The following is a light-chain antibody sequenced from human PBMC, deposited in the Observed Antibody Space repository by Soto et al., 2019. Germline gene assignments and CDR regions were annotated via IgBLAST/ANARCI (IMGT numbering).Light chain of an antibody. CDR3: QQYYISPLT. CDR1: QSVLYSSNNKNY. J-gene: IGKJ1*01. CDR2: WAS. Sequence: DIVMIQSPDSLAVSLGERATINCKSSQSVLYSSNNKNYLAWYQQKPGHPPKLLIDWASTRESGVPDRFSGSGSGTDFTLTISSLQTEDVAIYYCQQYYISPLTFGQGTKVEIK. V-gene: IGKV4-1*01.